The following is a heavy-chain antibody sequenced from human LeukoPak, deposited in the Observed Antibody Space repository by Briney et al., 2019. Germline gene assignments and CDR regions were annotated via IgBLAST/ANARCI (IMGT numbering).Heavy chain of an antibody. Sequence: SETLSLTCTVSGGSISSYYWSWIRQPAGKGLEWIGRIYTSGSTNYNPSLKSRVTMSVDTSRNQFSLKLSSVTAADTAVYYCARDSGVVVPAAIGASDAFDIWGQGTMVTVSS. CDR3: ARDSGVVVPAAIGASDAFDI. CDR1: GGSISSYY. D-gene: IGHD2-2*02. CDR2: IYTSGST. J-gene: IGHJ3*02. V-gene: IGHV4-4*07.